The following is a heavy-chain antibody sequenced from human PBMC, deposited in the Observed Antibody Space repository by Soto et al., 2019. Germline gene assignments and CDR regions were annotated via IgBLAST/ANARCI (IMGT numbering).Heavy chain of an antibody. D-gene: IGHD5-12*01. V-gene: IGHV4-39*01. J-gene: IGHJ5*02. CDR2: IYYSGST. Sequence: SETLSLTCIVSGGSISSSSYYWGWIRQPPGKGLEWIGSIYYSGSTYYNPSLKSRVTISVDTSKNQFSLKLSSVTAADTAVLYCGRNRASNWFDPWGPGTLVTVSS. CDR1: GGSISSSSYY. CDR3: GRNRASNWFDP.